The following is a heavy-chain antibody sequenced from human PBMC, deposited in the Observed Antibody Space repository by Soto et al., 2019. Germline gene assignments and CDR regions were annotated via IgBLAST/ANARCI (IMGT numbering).Heavy chain of an antibody. J-gene: IGHJ5*02. CDR3: ARQPSCSSTRGYPFSNWFDP. Sequence: QLQLQESGPGLVKPSETLSLTCTVSGGSISSSSYYWGWIRQPPGKGLEWIGSIYYSGSTYYNPSVKSRVTVAVDTSKNQFSLKLSSVTAADTSVYYCARQPSCSSTRGYPFSNWFDPWGQGTLVTVSS. V-gene: IGHV4-39*01. CDR1: GGSISSSSYY. D-gene: IGHD2-2*01. CDR2: IYYSGST.